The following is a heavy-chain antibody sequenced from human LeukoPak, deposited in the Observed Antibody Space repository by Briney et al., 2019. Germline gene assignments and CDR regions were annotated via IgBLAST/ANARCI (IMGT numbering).Heavy chain of an antibody. Sequence: SQTLSLTCTVSGGSISSGGYYWSWIRQPPGKGLEWIGYIYHSGSTYYNPSLKSRVTISVDRSKNQFSLKLSSVTAADTAVYYCARGRSGSYHDAFDIWGQGTMVTVSS. CDR1: GGSISSGGYY. CDR3: ARGRSGSYHDAFDI. V-gene: IGHV4-30-2*01. D-gene: IGHD1-26*01. CDR2: IYHSGST. J-gene: IGHJ3*02.